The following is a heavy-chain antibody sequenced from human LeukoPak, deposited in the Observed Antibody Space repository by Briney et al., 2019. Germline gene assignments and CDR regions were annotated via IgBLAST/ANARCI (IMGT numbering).Heavy chain of an antibody. D-gene: IGHD6-13*01. CDR3: ARDQDSSSRYFYYYYGMDV. V-gene: IGHV3-21*01. CDR2: ISSSSSYI. CDR1: GFTFSSYS. Sequence: PGGSLRLSCAASGFTFSSYSMNWVRQAPGKGLEWVSSISSSSSYIYYADSVKGRFTISRDNAKNSLYLQMNSLRAEDTAVYYCARDQDSSSRYFYYYYGMDVWGQGTTVTVSS. J-gene: IGHJ6*02.